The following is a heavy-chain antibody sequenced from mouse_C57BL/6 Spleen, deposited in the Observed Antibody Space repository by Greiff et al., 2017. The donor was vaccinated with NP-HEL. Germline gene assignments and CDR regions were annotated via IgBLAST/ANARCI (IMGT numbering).Heavy chain of an antibody. Sequence: QVQLQQSGAELVRPGASVTLSCKASGYTFTDYEMHWVKQTPVHGLEWIGAIDPETGGTAYNQKFKGKAILTADKSSSTAYMELRSLTSEDSAVYYCTSGTYYSNYVAYWGQGTLVTVSA. CDR1: GYTFTDYE. V-gene: IGHV1-15*01. J-gene: IGHJ3*01. D-gene: IGHD2-5*01. CDR2: IDPETGGT. CDR3: TSGTYYSNYVAY.